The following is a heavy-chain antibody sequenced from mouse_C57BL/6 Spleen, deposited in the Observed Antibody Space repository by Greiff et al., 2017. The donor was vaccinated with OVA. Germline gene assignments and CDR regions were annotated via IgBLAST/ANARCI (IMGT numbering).Heavy chain of an antibody. J-gene: IGHJ4*01. CDR3: ARHGGYDGDYAMDY. Sequence: VQLVESGGGLVKPGGSLKLSCAASGFTFSDYGMHWVRQAPEKGLEWVAYISSGSSTIYYADTVKGRFTISRDNAKNTLFLQRTSLRSEDTAMYYCARHGGYDGDYAMDYWGQGTSVTVSS. D-gene: IGHD2-2*01. CDR2: ISSGSSTI. V-gene: IGHV5-17*01. CDR1: GFTFSDYG.